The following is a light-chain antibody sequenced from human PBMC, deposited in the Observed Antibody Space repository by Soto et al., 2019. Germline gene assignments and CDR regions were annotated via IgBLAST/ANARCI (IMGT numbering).Light chain of an antibody. CDR3: SSYTSSDTYV. CDR1: SSDVGSYNR. CDR2: EVT. V-gene: IGLV2-18*02. Sequence: QSALAQPPSVSGSPGQSVTISCTGTSSDVGSYNRVSWYQQPPGAAPKLMIYEVTNRPSGVPDRFSGSKSGTTASLTISGLQAEDEADYYCSSYTSSDTYVFRTGTKVTV. J-gene: IGLJ1*01.